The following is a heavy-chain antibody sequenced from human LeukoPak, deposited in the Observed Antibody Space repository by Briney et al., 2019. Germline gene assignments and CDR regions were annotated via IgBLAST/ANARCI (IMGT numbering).Heavy chain of an antibody. J-gene: IGHJ4*02. V-gene: IGHV3-66*01. Sequence: GGSLRLSCAASGFTVSSNYMSWVRQAPGKGLEWVSVIYSGGSTYYADSVKGRFTISRDNSKNTLYLQMNSLRAEDTAVYYCAREVRSGPPYFDYWGQGTLVTVSS. CDR2: IYSGGST. D-gene: IGHD3-22*01. CDR3: AREVRSGPPYFDY. CDR1: GFTVSSNY.